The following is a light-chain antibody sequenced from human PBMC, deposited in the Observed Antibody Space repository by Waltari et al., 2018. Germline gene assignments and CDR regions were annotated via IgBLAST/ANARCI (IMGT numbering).Light chain of an antibody. J-gene: IGKJ2*01. CDR2: EVS. CDR3: MQSTHIPYT. V-gene: IGKV2-29*02. CDR1: QSLLQTNGKTY. Sequence: DVLMTQTPLSLSVTPGQPASISCKSGQSLLQTNGKTYFYWYLQKPGQSPQLLMYEVSSRISGVPDRFSGSGSGTDFTLKISRVEAEDVGIYYCMQSTHIPYTFGQGTKLEIK.